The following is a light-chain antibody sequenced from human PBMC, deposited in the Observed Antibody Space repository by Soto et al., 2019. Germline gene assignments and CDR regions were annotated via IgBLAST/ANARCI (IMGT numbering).Light chain of an antibody. J-gene: IGKJ1*01. CDR2: AAS. V-gene: IGKV1-27*01. Sequence: DIQMTQSPSSLSASVGDRVTITCRATQDISNYLAWYQQKPGIVPKVLIYAASTLQSGVPSRFSGSGSGTDFTLTISSLQPEDVATYYCQKYNSAPWTFGQGTNVEIK. CDR3: QKYNSAPWT. CDR1: QDISNY.